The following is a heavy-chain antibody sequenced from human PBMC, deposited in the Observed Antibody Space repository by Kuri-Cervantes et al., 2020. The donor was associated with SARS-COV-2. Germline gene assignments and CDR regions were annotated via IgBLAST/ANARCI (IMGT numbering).Heavy chain of an antibody. J-gene: IGHJ4*02. V-gene: IGHV4-59*12. D-gene: IGHD6-13*01. Sequence: GSLRLSCTVSGGSISSYYWSWIRQPPGKGLEWIGYIYHSGSTYYNPSLKSRVTISVDRSKNQFSLKLSSVTAADTAVYYCARDTSSWYRGAFDYWGQGTLVTVSS. CDR2: IYHSGST. CDR3: ARDTSSWYRGAFDY. CDR1: GGSISSYY.